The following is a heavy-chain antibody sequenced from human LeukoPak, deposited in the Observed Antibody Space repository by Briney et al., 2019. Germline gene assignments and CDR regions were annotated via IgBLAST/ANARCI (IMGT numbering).Heavy chain of an antibody. V-gene: IGHV4-59*08. J-gene: IGHJ4*02. D-gene: IGHD3-3*01. CDR2: INYSGST. Sequence: PSGTLSLTCTVSGDSISRDYWNWIRQPPGKGLEWIGYINYSGSTNYNPSLKSRVAISKDTSKNQFSLNLSTVTAADTAVYYCAGAVKGFWSGPIDYWGQETLVTVSS. CDR3: AGAVKGFWSGPIDY. CDR1: GDSISRDY.